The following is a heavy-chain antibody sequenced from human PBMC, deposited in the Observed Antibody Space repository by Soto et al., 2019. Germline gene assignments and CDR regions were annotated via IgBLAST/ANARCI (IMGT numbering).Heavy chain of an antibody. CDR1: GYTFTSYD. D-gene: IGHD3-22*01. CDR3: ARGGYYYDSRGQGYFDY. CDR2: MNPNSGNT. Sequence: QVQLVQSGAEVKKPGASVKVSCKASGYTFTSYDINWVRQATGQGLEWMGWMNPNSGNTGYAQKFQGRVTMTRNTSISTAYMELSSLRSEDTAVYYCARGGYYYDSRGQGYFDYWGQGTLVTVSS. V-gene: IGHV1-8*01. J-gene: IGHJ4*02.